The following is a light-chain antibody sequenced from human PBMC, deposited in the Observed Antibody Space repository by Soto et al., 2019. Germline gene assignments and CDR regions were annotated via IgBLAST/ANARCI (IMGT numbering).Light chain of an antibody. CDR1: SSDVGGYNS. Sequence: QSALTQPRSVSGSPGQSVTISCTGTSSDVGGYNSVSWYQQHPGKAPKLMIYAVTKRPSGVPARFSGSKSGNTASLTISGLQAEDEADYHCCSYAGTYTYVFGTGTKGTVL. V-gene: IGLV2-11*01. CDR3: CSYAGTYTYV. J-gene: IGLJ1*01. CDR2: AVT.